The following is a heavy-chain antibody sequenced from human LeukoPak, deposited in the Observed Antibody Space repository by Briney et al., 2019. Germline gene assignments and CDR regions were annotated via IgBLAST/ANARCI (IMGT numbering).Heavy chain of an antibody. CDR2: MNPNSGNT. CDR3: ARGAYGDYVVVLDYYYYYMDV. Sequence: ASLKVSCKASGYTFTSYDINWVRQATGQGLEWMGWMNPNSGNTGYAQKLQGRVTMTRNTSISTAYMKLSSLRSEDTAVHYCARGAYGDYVVVLDYYYYYMDVWGKGTTVTISS. J-gene: IGHJ6*03. V-gene: IGHV1-8*01. D-gene: IGHD4-17*01. CDR1: GYTFTSYD.